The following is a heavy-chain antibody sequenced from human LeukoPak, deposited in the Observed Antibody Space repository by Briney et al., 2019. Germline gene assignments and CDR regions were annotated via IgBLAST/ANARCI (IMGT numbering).Heavy chain of an antibody. D-gene: IGHD3-10*02. CDR2: IKQDGSEK. Sequence: GGSLRLSCAASGFTFSSYWMSWVRQAPGKGLEWVANIKQDGSEKYYVDSVKGRFTISRDNAKNSLYLRMNSLRAEDTAVYYCAQLGITMIGGVWGKGTTVTISS. J-gene: IGHJ6*04. CDR1: GFTFSSYW. V-gene: IGHV3-7*01. CDR3: AQLGITMIGGV.